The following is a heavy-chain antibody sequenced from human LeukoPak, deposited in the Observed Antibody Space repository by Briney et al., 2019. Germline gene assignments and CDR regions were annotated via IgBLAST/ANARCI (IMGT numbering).Heavy chain of an antibody. CDR3: ARWADYKKPDC. J-gene: IGHJ4*02. Sequence: PGGSLRLSCAASGFTFSSHGMHWVRQAPGKGLEWVAVIWYDGSNKYYADSVKGRFTISRDNSKNTLYLQMNSLRGEDTAVYYRARWADYKKPDCWGQGTLVTVSS. V-gene: IGHV3-33*01. D-gene: IGHD3-10*01. CDR1: GFTFSSHG. CDR2: IWYDGSNK.